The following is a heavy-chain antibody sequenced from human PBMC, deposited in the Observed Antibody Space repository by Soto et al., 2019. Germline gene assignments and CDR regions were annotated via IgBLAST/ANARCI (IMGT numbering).Heavy chain of an antibody. CDR2: INPNSGGT. V-gene: IGHV1-2*02. CDR1: GYTFTGYY. Sequence: ASVKVSCKASGYTFTGYYMHWVRQAPGQGLEWMGWINPNSGGTNYAQKFQGRVTMTRDTSISTAYMELSRLRSDDTAVYYCARDWVDTAIQGHYYYYYGMDVWGQGTTVTGLL. CDR3: ARDWVDTAIQGHYYYYYGMDV. D-gene: IGHD5-18*01. J-gene: IGHJ6*02.